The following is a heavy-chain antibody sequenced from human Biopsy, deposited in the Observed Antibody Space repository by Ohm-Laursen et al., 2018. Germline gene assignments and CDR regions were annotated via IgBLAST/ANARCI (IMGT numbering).Heavy chain of an antibody. CDR1: GFTFSSYE. J-gene: IGHJ4*02. D-gene: IGHD2-15*01. Sequence: SLRLSCSASGFTFSSYEMNWVRQAPGKGLEWVSYISSSGSTIYYADSVKGRFTISRDNAMNSVYLQMNSLRGEDTAVYYCARAVGIAAAPIDYWGQGTLVTVSS. CDR3: ARAVGIAAAPIDY. V-gene: IGHV3-48*03. CDR2: ISSSGSTI.